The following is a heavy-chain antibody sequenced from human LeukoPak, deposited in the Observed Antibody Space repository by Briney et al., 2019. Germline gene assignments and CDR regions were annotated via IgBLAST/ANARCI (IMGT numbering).Heavy chain of an antibody. CDR2: ISSSGSTI. CDR1: GFTFSSYS. D-gene: IGHD3-22*01. CDR3: ARAAYTPLTYHDSSGAFGY. J-gene: IGHJ4*02. Sequence: GGSLRLSCAASGFTFSSYSMNWVRQAPGKGLEWVSYISSSGSTIYYADSVKGRFTISRDNAKNSLYLQMNSLRAEDTAVYYCARAAYTPLTYHDSSGAFGYWGQGTLVTVSS. V-gene: IGHV3-48*04.